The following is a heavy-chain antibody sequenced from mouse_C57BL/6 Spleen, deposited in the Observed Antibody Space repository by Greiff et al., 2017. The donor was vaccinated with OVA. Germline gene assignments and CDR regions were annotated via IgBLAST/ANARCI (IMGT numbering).Heavy chain of an antibody. V-gene: IGHV6-3*01. CDR3: TGDWAEGFAY. Sequence: EVKLEESGGGLVQPGGSMKLSCVASGFTFSNYWMNWVRQSPEKGLEWVAQIRLKSDNYATHYAESVKGRFTISRDDSKSSVYLQMNNLRAEDTGIYYCTGDWAEGFAYWGQGTLVTVSA. D-gene: IGHD4-1*01. J-gene: IGHJ3*01. CDR1: GFTFSNYW. CDR2: IRLKSDNYAT.